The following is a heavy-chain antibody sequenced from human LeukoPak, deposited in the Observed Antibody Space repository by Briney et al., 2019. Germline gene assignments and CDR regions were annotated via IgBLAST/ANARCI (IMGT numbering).Heavy chain of an antibody. Sequence: ASVKVSCKASGGTFSSYAISWVRQAPGQGLEWMGGIIPVFGTANYAQKFQGRVTITADESTSTAYMELSSLRSEDTAVYYCARDQEFGELGYFDYWGQGTLVTVSS. CDR3: ARDQEFGELGYFDY. CDR1: GGTFSSYA. CDR2: IIPVFGTA. D-gene: IGHD3-10*01. J-gene: IGHJ4*02. V-gene: IGHV1-69*01.